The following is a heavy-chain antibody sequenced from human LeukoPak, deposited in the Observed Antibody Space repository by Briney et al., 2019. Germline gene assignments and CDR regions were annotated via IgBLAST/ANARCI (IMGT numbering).Heavy chain of an antibody. CDR3: ARHLEYSNYHYYYGMDV. CDR2: INSDGSST. CDR1: GFTFSSYW. V-gene: IGHV3-74*01. Sequence: PGGSLRLSCAASGFTFSSYWMHWVRQAPGKGLVWVSRINSDGSSTSYADSVKGRFTISRDNAKNSLYLQMNSLKTEDTAVYYCARHLEYSNYHYYYGMDVWGQGTTVTVSS. D-gene: IGHD4-4*01. J-gene: IGHJ6*02.